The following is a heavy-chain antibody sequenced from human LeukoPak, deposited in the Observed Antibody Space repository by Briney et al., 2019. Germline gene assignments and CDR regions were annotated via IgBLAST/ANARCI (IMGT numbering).Heavy chain of an antibody. D-gene: IGHD2/OR15-2a*01. CDR1: GGSISSSSYY. CDR2: IYYSGRT. V-gene: IGHV4-39*01. CDR3: ARHNKAFDI. Sequence: SSETLSLTCSVSGGSISSSSYYWGWIRQPPGKGLEWIGSIYYSGRTYYNPSLKSRVTISVGTSKSQFSLKLSSVTAADTAVYYCARHNKAFDIWGQGTMVTVSS. J-gene: IGHJ3*02.